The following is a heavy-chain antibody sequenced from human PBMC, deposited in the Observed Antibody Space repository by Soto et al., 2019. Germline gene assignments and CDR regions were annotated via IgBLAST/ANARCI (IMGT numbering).Heavy chain of an antibody. CDR2: INAGNGNT. D-gene: IGHD6-13*01. V-gene: IGHV1-3*01. CDR3: ARVSSWRYYYYGMDV. CDR1: GYTFTSYA. J-gene: IGHJ6*02. Sequence: GATVKVSCKASGYTFTSYAMHWLRQAPGQRLEWMGWINAGNGNTKYSQKFQGRVTITRDTSASTAYMELSSLRSEDTAVYYCARVSSWRYYYYGMDVWGQGTTVTVSS.